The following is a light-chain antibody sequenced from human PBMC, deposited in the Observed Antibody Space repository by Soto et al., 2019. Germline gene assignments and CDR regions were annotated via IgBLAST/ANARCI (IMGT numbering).Light chain of an antibody. J-gene: IGLJ3*02. Sequence: QSALTQPASVSGSPGQSITISCTGTSSDVGGYNYVSWYQQHPGKATKLMIYEVSNRPSGVSNRFSGSKSGNTASLTSSGLPAEDEADYYCSSYTTSSTHWVFGGGTKLTVL. CDR3: SSYTTSSTHWV. CDR2: EVS. CDR1: SSDVGGYNY. V-gene: IGLV2-14*01.